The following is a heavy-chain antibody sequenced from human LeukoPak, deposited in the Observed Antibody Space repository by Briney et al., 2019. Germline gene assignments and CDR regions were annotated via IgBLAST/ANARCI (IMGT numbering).Heavy chain of an antibody. D-gene: IGHD6-6*01. CDR1: GYSFTSYG. Sequence: GASVKVSCKASGYSFTSYGITWVRQAPGQGLEWMGWISVYNGNTNYAQKLQGRVTMTTDSSTSTAYMELRSLRSDDTAVYYCARTNHPILTAPDITIGARGSWFDPWGQGTLVTVSS. V-gene: IGHV1-18*01. CDR3: ARTNHPILTAPDITIGARGSWFDP. J-gene: IGHJ5*02. CDR2: ISVYNGNT.